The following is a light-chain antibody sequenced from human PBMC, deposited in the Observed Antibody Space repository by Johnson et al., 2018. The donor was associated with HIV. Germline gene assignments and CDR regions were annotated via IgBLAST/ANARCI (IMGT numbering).Light chain of an antibody. J-gene: IGLJ1*01. Sequence: QSVLTQPPSVSAAPGQKVTISCSGSSSNIGNNYVSWYQQVPGTAPKLLICESNKRPSGIPDRFSGSKSGTSATLGITGLQTGDEADYYCGTWDSSLSVYVFGTGTKVTVL. CDR2: ESN. V-gene: IGLV1-51*02. CDR3: GTWDSSLSVYV. CDR1: SSNIGNNY.